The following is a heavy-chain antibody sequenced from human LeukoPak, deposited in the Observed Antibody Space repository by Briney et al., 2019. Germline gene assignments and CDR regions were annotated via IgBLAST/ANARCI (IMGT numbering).Heavy chain of an antibody. J-gene: IGHJ6*04. Sequence: GGSLRLSCAASGFTFSSYEMNWVRQAPGKGLEWVSYISTSGSTIYYADSVKGRFTISRGNAKNSLYLQMNSLRAEDTAVYYCAELGITMIGGVWGKGTTVTISS. CDR3: AELGITMIGGV. D-gene: IGHD3-10*02. V-gene: IGHV3-48*03. CDR2: ISTSGSTI. CDR1: GFTFSSYE.